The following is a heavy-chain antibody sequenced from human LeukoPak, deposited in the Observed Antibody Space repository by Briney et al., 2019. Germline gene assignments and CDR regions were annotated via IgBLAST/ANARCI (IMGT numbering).Heavy chain of an antibody. CDR1: GFTFSSYA. CDR2: ISGSGGST. J-gene: IGHJ4*02. V-gene: IGHV3-23*01. Sequence: PGGSLRLSCAASGFTFSSYAMSWVRQAPGKGLEWVSAISGSGGSTYYADSVKGRFTISRDNAKNSLYLQMNSLRAEDTAVYYCARGFDSSGQDYWGQGTLVTVSS. D-gene: IGHD3-22*01. CDR3: ARGFDSSGQDY.